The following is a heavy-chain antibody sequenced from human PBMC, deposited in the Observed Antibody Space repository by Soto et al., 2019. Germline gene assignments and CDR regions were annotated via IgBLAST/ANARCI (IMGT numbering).Heavy chain of an antibody. V-gene: IGHV4-61*01. CDR2: IYYIGTT. J-gene: IGHJ4*02. D-gene: IGHD3-16*01. Sequence: QVQLQESGPGLVKPSETLSLTCSVSDGSVNTGNYYWSWIRQPPGKGLEWIGHIYYIGTTNYNPSLKSRVTISVDTSKNKFSLKVTSVTAADTAVYFCAREEKQLSRYGGDFDYWGQGILVTVSS. CDR1: DGSVNTGNYY. CDR3: AREEKQLSRYGGDFDY.